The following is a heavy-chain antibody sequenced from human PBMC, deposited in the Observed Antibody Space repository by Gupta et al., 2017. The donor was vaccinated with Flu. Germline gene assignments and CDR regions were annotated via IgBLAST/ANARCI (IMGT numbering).Heavy chain of an antibody. CDR2: IDWDDDK. CDR1: GFSLSSSALC. V-gene: IGHV2-70*01. CDR3: ARTLDWQRSGGYKYDDGMDV. Sequence: GTLRESGPTLVNPTQTLTLTCTFSGFSLSSSALCVSWIRQPPGQALAWLALIDWDDDKYYSTSLKTRLTISKDTSINLVGLTMTNMDPVDTATYYGARTLDWQRSGGYKYDDGMDVWGQGTTVTVSS. D-gene: IGHD6-19*01. J-gene: IGHJ6*02.